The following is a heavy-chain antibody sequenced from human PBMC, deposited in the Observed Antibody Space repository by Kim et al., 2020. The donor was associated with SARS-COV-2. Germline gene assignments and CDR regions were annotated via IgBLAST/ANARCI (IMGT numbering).Heavy chain of an antibody. V-gene: IGHV3-9*01. CDR3: AKEGNSGSYHTAYYFDY. D-gene: IGHD1-26*01. CDR1: GFTFDDYA. J-gene: IGHJ4*02. Sequence: GGSLRLSCAASGFTFDDYAMHWVRQAPGKGLEWVSGISWNSGSIGYADSVKGRFTISRDNAKNSLYLQMNSLRAEDTALYYCAKEGNSGSYHTAYYFDYWGQGTLVTVSS. CDR2: ISWNSGSI.